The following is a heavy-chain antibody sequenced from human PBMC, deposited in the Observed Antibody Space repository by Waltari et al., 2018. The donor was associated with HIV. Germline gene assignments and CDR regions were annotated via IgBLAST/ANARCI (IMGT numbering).Heavy chain of an antibody. Sequence: QVQLVESGGGVVQPGGSLRLPCKASGFTLSAYGMYWVRQAPGKGLQWVAFIRYDGTNKYYADSVKGRFIISRDNSKNTLSLQMHSLRAEDTAVYYCAKAPHHYDSSGPVYWGQGTLVTVSS. CDR2: IRYDGTNK. D-gene: IGHD3-22*01. J-gene: IGHJ4*02. V-gene: IGHV3-30*02. CDR3: AKAPHHYDSSGPVY. CDR1: GFTLSAYG.